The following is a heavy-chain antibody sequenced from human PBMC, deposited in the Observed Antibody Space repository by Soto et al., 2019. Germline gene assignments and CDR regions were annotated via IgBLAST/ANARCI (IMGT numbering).Heavy chain of an antibody. CDR3: ARSIAAAGTYYYYYMDV. D-gene: IGHD6-13*01. CDR2: MNPNSGNT. CDR1: GYTFTSYD. V-gene: IGHV1-8*01. J-gene: IGHJ6*03. Sequence: ASVKVSCKASGYTFTSYDINWVRHATGQGLEWMGWMNPNSGNTGYAQKFQGRVTMTRNTSISTANMELSSLRSEDTAVYYCARSIAAAGTYYYYYMDVWGKGTTVTVSS.